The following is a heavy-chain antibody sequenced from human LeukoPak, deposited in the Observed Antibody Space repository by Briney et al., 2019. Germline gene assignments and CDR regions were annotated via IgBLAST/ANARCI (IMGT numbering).Heavy chain of an antibody. J-gene: IGHJ5*02. Sequence: GGSLRLSCVASGFTFRNHGMNWVRQAPGKGLEWVAGIWYDGSNKDYVDSVKGRFTISRDNSKNTLYLQMNSLRAEDTAVYYWGKDLTRAMGRGVITSWGQGTLVTVSS. CDR3: GKDLTRAMGRGVITS. CDR2: IWYDGSNK. CDR1: GFTFRNHG. D-gene: IGHD3-10*01. V-gene: IGHV3-33*06.